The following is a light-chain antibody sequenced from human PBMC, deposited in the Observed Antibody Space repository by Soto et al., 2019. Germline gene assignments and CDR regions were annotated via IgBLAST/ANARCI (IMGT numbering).Light chain of an antibody. CDR1: QSISSY. CDR2: AAS. V-gene: IGKV1-39*01. CDR3: QQSYSTSLYT. Sequence: DIQMTQSPSSLSASVGDRVTITCRASQSISSYLNWYQQKPGKAPKLLISAASSLQSGVPSRFSGSGSGTDFSLIIISLQPEDFATYYCQQSYSTSLYTFGQGTKLEIK. J-gene: IGKJ2*01.